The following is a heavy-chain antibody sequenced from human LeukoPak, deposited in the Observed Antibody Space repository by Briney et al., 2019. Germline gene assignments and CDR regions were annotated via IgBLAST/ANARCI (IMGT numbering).Heavy chain of an antibody. CDR1: GGSISSSSYY. J-gene: IGHJ5*02. D-gene: IGHD2-2*01. Sequence: PSETLSLTCTVSGGSISSSSYYWGCIRQPPGKGLEWIGSIYYSGSTYYNPSLKSRVTISVDTSKSQFSLKLSSVTAADTAVYYCARHDCSSTTCGLLRFDPWGQGTPVTVSS. CDR2: IYYSGST. CDR3: ARHDCSSTTCGLLRFDP. V-gene: IGHV4-39*01.